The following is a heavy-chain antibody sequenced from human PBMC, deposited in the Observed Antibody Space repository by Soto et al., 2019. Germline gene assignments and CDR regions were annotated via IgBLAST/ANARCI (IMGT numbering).Heavy chain of an antibody. CDR2: INHSGST. J-gene: IGHJ6*03. CDR3: ARGRGIPKYYYYMDV. Sequence: SETLSLTCAVYGGSFSGYYWSWIRQPPGKGLEWIGEINHSGSTNYNPSLKSRVTISVDTSKNQFSLKLSSVTAADTAVYYCARGRGIPKYYYYMDVWGKGTTVTVSS. V-gene: IGHV4-34*01. CDR1: GGSFSGYY. D-gene: IGHD3-10*01.